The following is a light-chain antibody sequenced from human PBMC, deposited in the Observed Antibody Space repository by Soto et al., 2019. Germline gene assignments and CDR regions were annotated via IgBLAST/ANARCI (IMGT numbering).Light chain of an antibody. CDR3: QKYGSGRT. CDR1: QGVSNY. Sequence: DIQMTQSPSSLSASVGDRVTFTCRASQGVSNYLAWYQQKPGKVPKLLIYAASTLQSGVPSRFSGSGSGTDFTLTISSLQPEDVATYYCQKYGSGRTFGQGTKVEI. V-gene: IGKV1-27*01. CDR2: AAS. J-gene: IGKJ1*01.